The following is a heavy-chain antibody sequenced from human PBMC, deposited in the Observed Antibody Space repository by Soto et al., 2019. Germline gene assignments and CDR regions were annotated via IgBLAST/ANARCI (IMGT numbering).Heavy chain of an antibody. Sequence: GGSLRLSCAASGFTFSSYAMSWVRQAPGKGLEWGSAISGSGGSTYYADSVKGRFTISRDNSKNTLYLQMNSLRAEDTAVYYCAKLAIPYRIVATGFDYWGQGTLVTVSS. CDR3: AKLAIPYRIVATGFDY. J-gene: IGHJ4*02. D-gene: IGHD5-12*01. V-gene: IGHV3-23*01. CDR1: GFTFSSYA. CDR2: ISGSGGST.